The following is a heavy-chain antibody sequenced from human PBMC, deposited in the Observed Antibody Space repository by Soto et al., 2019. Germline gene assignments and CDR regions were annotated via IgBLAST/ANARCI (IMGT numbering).Heavy chain of an antibody. CDR3: IRERNTIFGVEFGV. D-gene: IGHD3-3*01. J-gene: IGHJ3*01. V-gene: IGHV3-73*01. CDR2: IRSKANNYAT. Sequence: EVQLVESGGGLVQPGGSLKLSCAASGFTFSGIGIHWVRQASGKGLEWVGRIRSKANNYATTYVASVKGRFTISGDDSKNTAYLQMNSLKTEDTAVDYCIRERNTIFGVEFGVWGQGAMVTVSS. CDR1: GFTFSGIG.